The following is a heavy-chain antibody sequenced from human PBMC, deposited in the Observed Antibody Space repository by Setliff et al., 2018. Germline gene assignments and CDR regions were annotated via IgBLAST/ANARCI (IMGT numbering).Heavy chain of an antibody. J-gene: IGHJ4*02. CDR3: ARGPHFDS. CDR1: GFTFSTYW. Sequence: PGGSLRLSCAASGFTFSTYWMSWVRQAPGKGLEWVANIKQDGSGKYYVDSVKGRFSISRDNAKTSLYLQMNSLRAEDTAVYYCARGPHFDSWGQGTLVTVSS. V-gene: IGHV3-7*01. CDR2: IKQDGSGK.